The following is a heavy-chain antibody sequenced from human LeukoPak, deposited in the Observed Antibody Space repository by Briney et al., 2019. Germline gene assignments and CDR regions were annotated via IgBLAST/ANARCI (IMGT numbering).Heavy chain of an antibody. CDR2: ITGSSNSI. CDR3: ARGGDY. V-gene: IGHV3-21*01. CDR1: GFTFSSHD. J-gene: IGHJ4*02. Sequence: GGSLRLSCATSGFTFSSHDMNWVRQAPGKGLEWVSSITGSSNSIDFADSVKGRFAISRDNAKNSLFLQMDSLRVEDTAVYYCARGGDYWGQGTLVTVSS.